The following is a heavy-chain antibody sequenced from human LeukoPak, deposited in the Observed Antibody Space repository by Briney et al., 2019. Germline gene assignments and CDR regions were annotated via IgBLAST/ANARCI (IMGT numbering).Heavy chain of an antibody. CDR1: GGSISSSNW. D-gene: IGHD3-10*01. CDR3: ARGGITMVRGVILFKSKFLYFDY. Sequence: SGTLSLTCAVSGGSISSSNWWSWVRQPPGKGLEWIGEINHSGSTNYNPSLKSRVTISVDTSKNQFSLKLSSVTAADTAVYYCARGGITMVRGVILFKSKFLYFDYWGQGTLVTVSS. CDR2: INHSGST. V-gene: IGHV4-4*02. J-gene: IGHJ4*02.